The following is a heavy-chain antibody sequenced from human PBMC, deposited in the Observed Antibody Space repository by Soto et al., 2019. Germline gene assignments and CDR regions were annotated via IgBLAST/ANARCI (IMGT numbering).Heavy chain of an antibody. CDR3: AGNGGERAMVTNHTGMYEWYMDV. Sequence: SETLSLTCTVSGGSVSSGSYYWSWIRQPPGKGLEWIGYIYYSGSTNYNPSLKSRVTISVDTSKNQFSLKLSSVTAADTAVYYSAGNGGERAMVTNHTGMYEWYMDVWGKGTTVTVSS. J-gene: IGHJ6*03. CDR1: GGSVSSGSYY. V-gene: IGHV4-61*01. D-gene: IGHD5-18*01. CDR2: IYYSGST.